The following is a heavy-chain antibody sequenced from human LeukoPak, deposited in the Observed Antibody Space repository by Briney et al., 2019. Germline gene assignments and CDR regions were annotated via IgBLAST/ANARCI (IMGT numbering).Heavy chain of an antibody. CDR3: ARVEVTTGMDV. CDR1: GGTFISYA. D-gene: IGHD4-11*01. CDR2: IIPIFGTA. Sequence: ASVKVSCKASGGTFISYAISWVRQAPGQGLEWMGRIIPIFGTANYAQKFQGRVTITTDESTSTAYMELSSLRSEDTAVYYCARVEVTTGMDVWGKGTTVTVSS. V-gene: IGHV1-69*05. J-gene: IGHJ6*03.